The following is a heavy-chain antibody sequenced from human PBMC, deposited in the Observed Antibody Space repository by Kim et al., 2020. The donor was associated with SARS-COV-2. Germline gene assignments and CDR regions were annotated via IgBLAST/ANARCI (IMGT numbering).Heavy chain of an antibody. CDR1: GGTFSSYA. Sequence: SVKVSCKASGGTFSSYAISWVRQAPGQGLEWMGGIIPIFGTANCAQKFQGRVTITADESTSTAYMELSSLRSEDTAVYYCARDHSAFGYYYDSSGYPWGQGTLVTVSS. CDR3: ARDHSAFGYYYDSSGYP. D-gene: IGHD3-22*01. V-gene: IGHV1-69*13. CDR2: IIPIFGTA. J-gene: IGHJ4*02.